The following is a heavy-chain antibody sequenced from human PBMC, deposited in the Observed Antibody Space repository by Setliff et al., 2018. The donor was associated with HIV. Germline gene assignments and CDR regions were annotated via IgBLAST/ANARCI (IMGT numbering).Heavy chain of an antibody. J-gene: IGHJ4*02. Sequence: GSLRLSCAASGFTLSTSEMNWVRQAPGKGLEWVSYISGSGSTIYYADSVKGRFTISRDNAKNSLYLQMNTLRAEDTAVYYCAREGITGTTLHPYWGRGTLVTVSS. CDR3: AREGITGTTLHPY. CDR2: ISGSGSTI. D-gene: IGHD1-7*01. CDR1: GFTLSTSE. V-gene: IGHV3-48*03.